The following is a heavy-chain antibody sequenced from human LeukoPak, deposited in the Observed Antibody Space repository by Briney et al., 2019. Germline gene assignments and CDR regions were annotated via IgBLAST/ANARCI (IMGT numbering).Heavy chain of an antibody. CDR1: GYSINSGYC. Sequence: SETLSLTCAVSGYSINSGYCWGWIRQPPGKGLEWIGGIDHSGNTHYNPSLKNRVTISVDASKNEFSLKLSSVTATDTAVYYCARVPHSVEGSMKAVFIHYFDYWGQGSLVTVSS. CDR3: ARVPHSVEGSMKAVFIHYFDY. CDR2: IDHSGNT. V-gene: IGHV4-38-2*01. J-gene: IGHJ4*02. D-gene: IGHD3-22*01.